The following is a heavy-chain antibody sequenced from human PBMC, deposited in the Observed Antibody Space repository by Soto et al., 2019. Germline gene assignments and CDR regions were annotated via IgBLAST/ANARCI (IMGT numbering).Heavy chain of an antibody. CDR3: AIRASYYDSSGYFDY. CDR1: GFTFSSYW. CDR2: INIDGSST. D-gene: IGHD3-22*01. Sequence: GSLRLSCAASGFTFSSYWMHWVRQAPGKGLVWVSRINIDGSSTSYADSVKGRFTISRDNAKNTLYLQMNSLRAEDTAVYYCAIRASYYDSSGYFDYWGQGTLVTVSS. J-gene: IGHJ4*02. V-gene: IGHV3-74*01.